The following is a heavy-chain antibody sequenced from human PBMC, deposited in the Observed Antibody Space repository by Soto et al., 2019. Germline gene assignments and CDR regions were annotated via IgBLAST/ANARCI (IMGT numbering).Heavy chain of an antibody. V-gene: IGHV1-69*01. CDR2: IIPIFGTA. Sequence: QVQLVQSGAEVKKPGSSVKVSCKASGGTFSSYAISWVRQAPGQGLEWMGGIIPIFGTANYAQKFQGRVTITAAESTSTAYMELSSLRSEDTAVYYCAISFGGYCSSTSCPRDPYYYGMDVWGQGTTVTVSS. CDR1: GGTFSSYA. D-gene: IGHD2-2*01. CDR3: AISFGGYCSSTSCPRDPYYYGMDV. J-gene: IGHJ6*02.